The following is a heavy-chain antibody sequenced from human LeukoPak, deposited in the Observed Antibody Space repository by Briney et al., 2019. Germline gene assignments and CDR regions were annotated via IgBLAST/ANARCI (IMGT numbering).Heavy chain of an antibody. Sequence: SETLSLTCTVSGGSIRSYYWSWIRQPPGKGLEWIGYIYHSGSTKYNPSLKSRVTISVDTSKNQFSLKLSSVTAADTAVYYCVRDGYSGNDGLWGQGTLVTVSS. CDR2: IYHSGST. CDR1: GGSIRSYY. J-gene: IGHJ4*02. V-gene: IGHV4-59*01. CDR3: VRDGYSGNDGL. D-gene: IGHD5-12*01.